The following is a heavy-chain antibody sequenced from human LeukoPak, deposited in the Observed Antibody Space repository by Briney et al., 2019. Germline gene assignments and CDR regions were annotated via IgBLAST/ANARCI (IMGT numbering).Heavy chain of an antibody. Sequence: PGGSLRLSCAASGFTFSSYAMSWVRQAPGKGLEWVSAISGSGGSTYYADSVKGWFTISRDNSKNTLYLQMNSLRAEDTAVYYCAKDYGGNPYYYYYMDVWGKGTTVTVSS. CDR1: GFTFSSYA. CDR3: AKDYGGNPYYYYYMDV. CDR2: ISGSGGST. V-gene: IGHV3-23*01. D-gene: IGHD4-23*01. J-gene: IGHJ6*03.